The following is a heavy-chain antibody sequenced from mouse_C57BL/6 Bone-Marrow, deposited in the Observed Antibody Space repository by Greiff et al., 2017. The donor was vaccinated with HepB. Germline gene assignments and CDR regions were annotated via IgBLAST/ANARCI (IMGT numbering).Heavy chain of an antibody. D-gene: IGHD2-1*01. V-gene: IGHV2-2*01. J-gene: IGHJ3*01. Sequence: QVQLQQSGPGLVQPSQSLSITCTVSGFSLTSYGVHWVRQSPGKGLEWLGVIWSGGSTDYNAAFISRLSISKDNSKSQVFFKMNSLQADDTAIYYCARKDYYGNFAYWGQGTLVTVSA. CDR2: IWSGGST. CDR1: GFSLTSYG. CDR3: ARKDYYGNFAY.